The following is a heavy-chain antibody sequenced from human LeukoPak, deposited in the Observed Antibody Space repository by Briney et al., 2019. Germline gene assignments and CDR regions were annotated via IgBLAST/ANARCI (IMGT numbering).Heavy chain of an antibody. Sequence: PSETLSLTCTVSGGSISSSSYYWGWIRQPPGKGLEWIGSIYYSGSTYHNPSLKSRVTISVDRSKNQFSLRLSSVTAADTAVYYCARGPLSSGYVDAFDIWGQGTMVTVSS. CDR2: IYYSGST. J-gene: IGHJ3*02. CDR1: GGSISSSSYY. D-gene: IGHD3-22*01. V-gene: IGHV4-39*07. CDR3: ARGPLSSGYVDAFDI.